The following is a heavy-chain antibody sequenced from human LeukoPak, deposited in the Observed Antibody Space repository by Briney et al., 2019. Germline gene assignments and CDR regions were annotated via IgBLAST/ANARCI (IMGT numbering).Heavy chain of an antibody. J-gene: IGHJ4*02. CDR3: AGGSSYYFFDY. D-gene: IGHD6-13*01. Sequence: ASVKVSCKASGNXFPGNYLHRGRHGPGQRPEWIGWINPSSGGTNPAQKFQGRVAMTRDTSISTVYIQLKRLTSDDTAVYYCAGGSSYYFFDYWGQGVLVTVSS. CDR2: INPSSGGT. V-gene: IGHV1-2*02. CDR1: GNXFPGNY.